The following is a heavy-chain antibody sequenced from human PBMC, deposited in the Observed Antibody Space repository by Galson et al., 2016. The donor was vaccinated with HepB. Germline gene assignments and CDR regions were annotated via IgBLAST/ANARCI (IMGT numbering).Heavy chain of an antibody. CDR2: INHGGAT. CDR1: GGSFTAHY. Sequence: SETLYLTCAVYGGSFTAHYWTWIRQHPGKGFEWIGDINHGGATNYNPSLGSRVTISVDTSKNQLSLSLNSVTAADTAVYFCARMEKWPTAHADVWGQGTLVTVSS. CDR3: ARMEKWPTAHADV. J-gene: IGHJ4*02. D-gene: IGHD5-12*01. V-gene: IGHV4-34*01.